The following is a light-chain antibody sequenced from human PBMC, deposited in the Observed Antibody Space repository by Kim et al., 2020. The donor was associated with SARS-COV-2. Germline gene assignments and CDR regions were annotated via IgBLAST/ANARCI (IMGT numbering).Light chain of an antibody. Sequence: QSVLTQPPSVSGAPGQRVTISCTGSSSNIGARFDVHGYQQLPGAAPKFLIYSNNNRPSGVPDRFSASKSGTSASLAITGLQAEDEADYYCQSFDSSLTSYVFGTGTKVTVL. V-gene: IGLV1-40*01. J-gene: IGLJ1*01. CDR3: QSFDSSLTSYV. CDR1: SSNIGARFD. CDR2: SNN.